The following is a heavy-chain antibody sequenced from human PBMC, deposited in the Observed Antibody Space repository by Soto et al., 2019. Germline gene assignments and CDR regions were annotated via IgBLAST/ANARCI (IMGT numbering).Heavy chain of an antibody. J-gene: IGHJ4*02. Sequence: QVQLQESGPGLVKPSGTLSLTCAVSGDSISSDKWWSWVCQPPGKGLEWIGEIHHSGRTNYNPSLKSRVTILVEKSKNQVSLELSPMTAADTAVYYCARGGDWQFDYWGQGTLVTVSS. CDR3: ARGGDWQFDY. D-gene: IGHD2-21*02. CDR1: GDSISSDKW. V-gene: IGHV4-4*02. CDR2: IHHSGRT.